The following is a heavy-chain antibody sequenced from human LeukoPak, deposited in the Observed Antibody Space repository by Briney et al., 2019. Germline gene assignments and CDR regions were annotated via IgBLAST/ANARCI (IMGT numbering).Heavy chain of an antibody. Sequence: SETLSLTCTVSGGSISSGSYYWSWIRQPAGKGLEWIGRIYTTGSTNYNPSLKSRVTISVDTSKNQFSLKLSSVTAADTAVYYCARYYYDSSGYYRIDPWGQGTLVTVFS. CDR3: ARYYYDSSGYYRIDP. CDR1: GGSISSGSYY. D-gene: IGHD3-22*01. V-gene: IGHV4-61*02. CDR2: IYTTGST. J-gene: IGHJ5*02.